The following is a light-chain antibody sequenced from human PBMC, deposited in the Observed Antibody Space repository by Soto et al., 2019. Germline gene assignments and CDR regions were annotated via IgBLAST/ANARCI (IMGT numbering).Light chain of an antibody. V-gene: IGKV3-15*01. CDR2: GAS. Sequence: EIVMTQSPATLSVSPGERATLSCRASQSVGSNLAWYQLKPGQAPRLLIYGASTRATGIQARFSSSGSGTDFTLTISSLQSEDFSIYFCQQYNNWPPDRTFGQGTKVEIK. J-gene: IGKJ1*01. CDR1: QSVGSN. CDR3: QQYNNWPPDRT.